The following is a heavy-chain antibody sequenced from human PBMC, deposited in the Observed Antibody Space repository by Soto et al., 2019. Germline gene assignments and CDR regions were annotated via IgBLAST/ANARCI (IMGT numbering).Heavy chain of an antibody. CDR2: IWYDGSNK. V-gene: IGHV3-33*01. D-gene: IGHD3-22*01. Sequence: QPGGSLRLSCAASGFTFSSYGMHWVRQAPGKGLEWVAVIWYDGSNKYYADSVKGRFTISRDNSKNTLYLQMNSLRAEDTAVYYCARDYDSSGYPRYYFEYWGQGTLVTVSS. J-gene: IGHJ4*02. CDR3: ARDYDSSGYPRYYFEY. CDR1: GFTFSSYG.